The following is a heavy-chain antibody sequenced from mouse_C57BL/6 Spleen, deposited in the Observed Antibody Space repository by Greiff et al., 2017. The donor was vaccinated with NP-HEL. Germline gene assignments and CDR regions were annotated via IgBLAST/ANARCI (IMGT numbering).Heavy chain of an antibody. CDR2: INPNNGGT. CDR1: GYTFTDYN. CDR3: ARRSYGSSYSYAMDY. Sequence: VQLQQSGPELVKPGASVTIPCKASGYTFTDYNMDWVKQSHGKSLEWIGDINPNNGGTIYNQKFKGKATLTVDKSSSTAYMELRSLTSEDTAVYYCARRSYGSSYSYAMDYWGQGTSVTVSS. V-gene: IGHV1-18*01. J-gene: IGHJ4*01. D-gene: IGHD1-1*01.